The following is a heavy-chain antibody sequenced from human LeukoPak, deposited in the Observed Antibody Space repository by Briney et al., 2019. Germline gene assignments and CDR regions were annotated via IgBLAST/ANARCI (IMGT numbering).Heavy chain of an antibody. V-gene: IGHV3-23*01. CDR1: GFTFANYA. Sequence: GGSLRLSCAGSGFTFANYAMSWVRQAPGKGLEWVSGISGSGGRTYYADSVKGRFTISRDKSKNTVYLQLNSQRAEDTAAYYCAKDQESANYYFDFWGQGTLVTVSS. CDR3: AKDQESANYYFDF. J-gene: IGHJ4*02. CDR2: ISGSGGRT. D-gene: IGHD1-1*01.